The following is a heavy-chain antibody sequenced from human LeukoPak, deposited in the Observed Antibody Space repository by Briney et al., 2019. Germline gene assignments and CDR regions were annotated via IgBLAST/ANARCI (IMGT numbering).Heavy chain of an antibody. J-gene: IGHJ4*02. CDR2: IYYSGST. D-gene: IGHD4-17*01. Sequence: SETLSLTCSVSGGPISSYYWSWIRQPPGKGLEWIGYIYYSGSTNYNPSLKSRVTISVDTSKNQFSLKLSSVTAADTAVYYCATSLGSYGDYEVYFDYWGQGTLDTVSS. CDR3: ATSLGSYGDYEVYFDY. CDR1: GGPISSYY. V-gene: IGHV4-59*01.